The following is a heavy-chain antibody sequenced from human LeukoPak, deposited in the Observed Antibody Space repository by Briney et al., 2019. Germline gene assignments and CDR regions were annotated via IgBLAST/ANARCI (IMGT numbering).Heavy chain of an antibody. D-gene: IGHD6-13*01. V-gene: IGHV1-46*01. Sequence: GASVKVSCKASGYTFTSYYMHWVRQAPGQGLEWMGIINPSGGSTSYAQKFQGRVTMTRDMSTSTVYMELSSLRSEDTAVYYCARESYRSSLSGEFDYWGQGTLVTVSS. J-gene: IGHJ4*02. CDR1: GYTFTSYY. CDR2: INPSGGST. CDR3: ARESYRSSLSGEFDY.